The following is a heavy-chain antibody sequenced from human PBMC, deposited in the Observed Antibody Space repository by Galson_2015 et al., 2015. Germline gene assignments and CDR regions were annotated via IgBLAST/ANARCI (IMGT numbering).Heavy chain of an antibody. J-gene: IGHJ6*02. CDR2: IHISEGT. D-gene: IGHD1-26*01. Sequence: TLSLTCTVSGGSTSSGDYYWAWVRQFPGKALEWIGYIHISEGTNYNPALKGRPPISVDTSKNQFSLKLRSVTAADTALYYCARDYYHSPLSMDVWGQGATVTVSS. CDR1: GGSTSSGDYY. V-gene: IGHV4-31*03. CDR3: ARDYYHSPLSMDV.